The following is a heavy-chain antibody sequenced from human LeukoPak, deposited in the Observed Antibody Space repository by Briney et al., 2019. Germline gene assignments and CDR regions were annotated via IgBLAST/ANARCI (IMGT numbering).Heavy chain of an antibody. CDR2: IYYSGTT. Sequence: KSSETLSLTCTVSGGSISSSSHYWGWIRQPPGKGLEWIGSIYYSGTTAYNPSLKSRVTIYVDTSKNQFSLKLSSVTAADTAVYYCVRWQSGSMFHPPWGQGTLVTVSS. CDR1: GGSISSSSHY. V-gene: IGHV4-39*01. D-gene: IGHD3-10*02. CDR3: VRWQSGSMFHPP. J-gene: IGHJ5*02.